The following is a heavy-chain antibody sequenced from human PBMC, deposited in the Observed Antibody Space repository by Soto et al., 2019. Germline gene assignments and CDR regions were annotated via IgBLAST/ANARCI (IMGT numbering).Heavy chain of an antibody. CDR3: ASSHYYGSGSYYNVDY. CDR2: INSDGSST. J-gene: IGHJ4*02. Sequence: GGSLRLSCAASGFTFSSYWMHWVRQAPGKGLVWVSRINSDGSSTSYADSVKGRFTISRDNAKNTLYLQMNSLRAEDTAVYYCASSHYYGSGSYYNVDYWGQGTLVTVSS. D-gene: IGHD3-10*01. V-gene: IGHV3-74*01. CDR1: GFTFSSYW.